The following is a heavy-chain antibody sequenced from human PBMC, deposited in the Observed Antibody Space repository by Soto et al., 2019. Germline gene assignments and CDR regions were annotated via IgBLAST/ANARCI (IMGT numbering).Heavy chain of an antibody. CDR2: ISGSGGST. CDR3: ARGGPDLATIGSFDY. Sequence: PGGSLRLSCATSGFTFSSYAMNWVRQAPGKGPEWVPGISGSGGSTYYADSVKGRFTISRDNSKNTLYLQMNSLRAEDTAVYYCARGGPDLATIGSFDYWGQGTLVTVSS. V-gene: IGHV3-23*01. J-gene: IGHJ4*02. CDR1: GFTFSSYA. D-gene: IGHD3-16*01.